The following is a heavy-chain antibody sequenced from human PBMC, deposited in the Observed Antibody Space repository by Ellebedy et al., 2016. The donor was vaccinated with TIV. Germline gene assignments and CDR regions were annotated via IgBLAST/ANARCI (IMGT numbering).Heavy chain of an antibody. CDR2: ISWNSGSI. CDR3: AKQLGIPEPYAFDI. Sequence: SLKISCAASGFTFDDYAMHWVRQAPGKGLGWVSGISWNSGSIGYADSVKGRFTISKDNAKNSLYLQMNSLRAEDMALYYCAKQLGIPEPYAFDIWGQGTMVTVSS. V-gene: IGHV3-9*03. J-gene: IGHJ3*02. CDR1: GFTFDDYA. D-gene: IGHD7-27*01.